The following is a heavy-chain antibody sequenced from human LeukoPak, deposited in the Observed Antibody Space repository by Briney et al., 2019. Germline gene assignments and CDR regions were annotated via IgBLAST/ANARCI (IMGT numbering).Heavy chain of an antibody. CDR3: ATHSLGFHYYYGMDV. V-gene: IGHV1-24*01. D-gene: IGHD2-15*01. Sequence: ASVKVPCKVSGYTLTELSMHWVRQAPGKGLEWMGGFDPEDGETIYAQKFQGRVTMTEDTSTDTAYMELSSLRSEDTAVYYCATHSLGFHYYYGMDVWGQGTTVTVSS. J-gene: IGHJ6*02. CDR1: GYTLTELS. CDR2: FDPEDGET.